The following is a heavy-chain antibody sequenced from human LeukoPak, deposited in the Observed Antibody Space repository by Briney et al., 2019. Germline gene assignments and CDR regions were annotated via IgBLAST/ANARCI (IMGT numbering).Heavy chain of an antibody. CDR2: IIDSGGAT. D-gene: IGHD2-21*02. Sequence: AGSLTPASAVAGFTLTTICTGSVRQAPRRGLEWVSSIIDSGGATYYADSEKGRFTVSRDNSKNTLYLQMNSLRAEDTAVYYCAKARDDDRVTEHKRLNSWGQGTLVTVSS. CDR3: AKARDDDRVTEHKRLNS. J-gene: IGHJ5*02. V-gene: IGHV3-23*01. CDR1: GFTLTTIC.